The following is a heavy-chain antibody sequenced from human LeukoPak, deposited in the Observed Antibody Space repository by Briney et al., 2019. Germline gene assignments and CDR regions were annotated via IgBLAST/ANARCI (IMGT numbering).Heavy chain of an antibody. CDR1: GFTFSNYG. D-gene: IGHD1-1*01. J-gene: IGHJ4*02. V-gene: IGHV3-30*18. CDR3: AKDLQINNWKPRGPLDY. Sequence: GRSLRLSCAASGFTFSNYGMHWVRQAPGKGLEWVAVISYDGSNKYYADSVKGRFTISRDNSKNTLYLQMSSLRAEDTAVYYCAKDLQINNWKPRGPLDYWGQGTLVTVSS. CDR2: ISYDGSNK.